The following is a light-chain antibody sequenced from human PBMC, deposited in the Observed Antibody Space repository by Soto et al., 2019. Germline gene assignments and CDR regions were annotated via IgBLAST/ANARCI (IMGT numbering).Light chain of an antibody. CDR3: LQHFDYPRT. V-gene: IGKV1-6*01. J-gene: IGKJ1*01. Sequence: AIQMTKSPSSLSASVGDRVTITCRASQGIRNDLGRYQQKPGKAPNLLIYGASSLGSGVPLRFSGSGSGTDFTLTISSLQPEEFATYYCLQHFDYPRTFGQGTKLEIK. CDR2: GAS. CDR1: QGIRND.